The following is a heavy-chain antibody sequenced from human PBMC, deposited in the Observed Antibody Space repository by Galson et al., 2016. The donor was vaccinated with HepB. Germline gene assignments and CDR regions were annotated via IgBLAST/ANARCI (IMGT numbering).Heavy chain of an antibody. V-gene: IGHV3-21*01. CDR1: GFSFTSYN. Sequence: SLRLSCAASGFSFTSYNMNWVRQAPGKGLEWVSFISTNSTYIYYADSVTGRFTTSRDNAKSSLYLQMNSLRAEDTAVYYCVRAFHDTSGHYWVNVDYWGQGTLVTVSS. J-gene: IGHJ4*02. CDR3: VRAFHDTSGHYWVNVDY. D-gene: IGHD3-22*01. CDR2: ISTNSTYI.